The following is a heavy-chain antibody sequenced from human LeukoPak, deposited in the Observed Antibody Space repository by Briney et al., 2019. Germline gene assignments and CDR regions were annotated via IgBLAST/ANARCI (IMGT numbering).Heavy chain of an antibody. D-gene: IGHD2-8*01. J-gene: IGHJ6*04. CDR3: ARDTYGIWDV. CDR2: INHSGST. Sequence: SETLSLTCAVYGGSFSGYYWSWIRQPPGKGLEWIGEINHSGSTNYNPSLKSRVTISVDTSKNQFSLKLSSVTAADTAVYYCARDTYGIWDVWGKGTTVTVSS. V-gene: IGHV4-34*01. CDR1: GGSFSGYY.